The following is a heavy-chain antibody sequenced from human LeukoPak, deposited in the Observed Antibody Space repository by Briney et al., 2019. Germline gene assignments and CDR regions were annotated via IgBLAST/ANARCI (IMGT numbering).Heavy chain of an antibody. V-gene: IGHV1-2*02. D-gene: IGHD1-1*01. J-gene: IGHJ3*02. CDR1: GYAFTGYY. Sequence: ASVKVSCKASGYAFTGYYMHWVRQAPGQGLEWMGWINPNSGGTNYAQKFQGRVTMTRDTSISTAYMELSRLRSDDTAVYYCARIPRYPIIRAFDIWGQGTMVTVSS. CDR3: ARIPRYPIIRAFDI. CDR2: INPNSGGT.